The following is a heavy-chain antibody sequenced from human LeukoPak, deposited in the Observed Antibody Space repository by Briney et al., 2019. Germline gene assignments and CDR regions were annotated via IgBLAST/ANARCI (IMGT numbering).Heavy chain of an antibody. D-gene: IGHD3-16*01. Sequence: GASVKVSCKVSGYTLTELSMHWVRQAPGKGLEWMGGFDPEDGGTIYAQKFQGRVTMTEDTSTDTAYMELSSLRSEDTAVYYCATWYGWGREKNYWAKEPLVTVSS. CDR1: GYTLTELS. J-gene: IGHJ4*02. CDR2: FDPEDGGT. CDR3: ATWYGWGREKNY. V-gene: IGHV1-24*01.